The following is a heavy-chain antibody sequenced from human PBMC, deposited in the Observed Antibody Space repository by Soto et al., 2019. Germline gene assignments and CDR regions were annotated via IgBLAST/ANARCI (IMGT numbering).Heavy chain of an antibody. J-gene: IGHJ5*02. D-gene: IGHD3-16*01. CDR2: IKQDGSEK. CDR3: ARGIWGSRTLFDP. Sequence: GGSLRLSCAASGCTFSSYWMSWVRQAPGKGLEWVANIKQDGSEKYYVDSVKGRFTISRDNAKNSLYLQMNSLRAEDTAVYYCARGIWGSRTLFDPWGQGTLVTVSS. CDR1: GCTFSSYW. V-gene: IGHV3-7*01.